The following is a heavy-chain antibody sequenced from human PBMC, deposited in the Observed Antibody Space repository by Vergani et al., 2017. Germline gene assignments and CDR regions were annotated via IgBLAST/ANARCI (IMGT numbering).Heavy chain of an antibody. CDR2: ISSSSSYI. CDR3: ARVPNTRRAAAEFPWFDH. J-gene: IGHJ5*02. Sequence: EVQLVESGGGLVKPGGSLRLSCAASGFTFSSYSMNWVRQAPGKGLEWVSSISSSSSYIYYADSVKGRFTISRDNAKNSLYLKMNSLRAEDTAVYYCARVPNTRRAAAEFPWFDHWGQGTLVTVSS. CDR1: GFTFSSYS. D-gene: IGHD6-13*01. V-gene: IGHV3-21*01.